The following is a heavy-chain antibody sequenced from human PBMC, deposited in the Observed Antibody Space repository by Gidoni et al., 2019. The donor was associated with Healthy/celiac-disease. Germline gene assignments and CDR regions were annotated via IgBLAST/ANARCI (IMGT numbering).Heavy chain of an antibody. CDR3: ARQLGATHFDY. Sequence: QLLLQASGPGLVTPSEPLSPTCTVSPCSISSSSYYWGWIRQPPGRGLVWIGSIYYSGCTYYNPSLKSRVTISVDTSKNQFSLKLGSVTAADTAVYYCARQLGATHFDYWGQGTLVTVSS. J-gene: IGHJ4*02. D-gene: IGHD1-26*01. V-gene: IGHV4-39*01. CDR2: IYYSGCT. CDR1: PCSISSSSYY.